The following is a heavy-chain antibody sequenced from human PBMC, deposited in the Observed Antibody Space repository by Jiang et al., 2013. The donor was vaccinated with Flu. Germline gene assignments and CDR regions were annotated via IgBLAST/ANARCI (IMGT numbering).Heavy chain of an antibody. D-gene: IGHD4-23*01. CDR3: VRRDEEYGGNPFDY. CDR2: ISSSSSTI. V-gene: IGHV3-48*02. J-gene: IGHJ4*02. CDR1: GFTFSSYS. Sequence: ESGGGLVQPGGSLRLSCAASGFTFSSYSMNWVRQAPGKGLEWVSYISSSSSTIYYADSVKGRFTISRDNAKNSLYLQMNSLRDDDTAVYYCVRRDEEYGGNPFDYWGQGTLVTVSS.